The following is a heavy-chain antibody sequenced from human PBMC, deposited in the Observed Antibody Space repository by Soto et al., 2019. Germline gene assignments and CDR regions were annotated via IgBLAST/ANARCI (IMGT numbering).Heavy chain of an antibody. Sequence: GGSLRLSCAASGFTFSSYDMHWVRQATGKGLEWVSAIGTAGDTYYPGSVKGRFTISRENAKNSLYLQMNSLRAGDTAVYYCARGVYAMRGYYYYYMDVWGKGTTVTVSS. CDR3: ARGVYAMRGYYYYYMDV. CDR1: GFTFSSYD. J-gene: IGHJ6*03. V-gene: IGHV3-13*01. D-gene: IGHD2-8*01. CDR2: IGTAGDT.